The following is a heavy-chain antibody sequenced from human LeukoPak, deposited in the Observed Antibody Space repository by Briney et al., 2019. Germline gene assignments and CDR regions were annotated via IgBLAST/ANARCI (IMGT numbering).Heavy chain of an antibody. CDR1: GYSFTSYW. Sequence: GESLKISCKGSGYSFTSYWIGWVRQMPGKGLEWMGIIYPGDSDTRYSPSLQGQVTISADKSISTAYLQWSSLKASDTAMYYCARRGYCSGGSCYGVDYWGQGTLVTVSS. D-gene: IGHD2-15*01. CDR2: IYPGDSDT. J-gene: IGHJ4*02. CDR3: ARRGYCSGGSCYGVDY. V-gene: IGHV5-51*01.